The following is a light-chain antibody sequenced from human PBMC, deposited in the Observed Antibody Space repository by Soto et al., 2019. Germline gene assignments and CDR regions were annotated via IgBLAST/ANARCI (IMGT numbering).Light chain of an antibody. J-gene: IGKJ2*01. CDR3: HQYRSPSYT. V-gene: IGKV1-5*03. CDR1: QSISDW. Sequence: DIQMTQAHPTLSASVGDRVTITCRASQSISDWLAWYQQKPGKAPNLLIYKASTLESGVPSRFSGSGSGTEFTLTITSLQPDDFATYYCHQYRSPSYTFGQGTKLEIK. CDR2: KAS.